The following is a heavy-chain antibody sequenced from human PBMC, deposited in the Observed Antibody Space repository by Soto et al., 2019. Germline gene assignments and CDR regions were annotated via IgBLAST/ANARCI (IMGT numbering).Heavy chain of an antibody. D-gene: IGHD1-26*01. J-gene: IGHJ4*02. CDR1: GFTFSSYT. V-gene: IGHV3-23*01. CDR3: EKNEWELASVASIYNY. Sequence: GQLLESGGGLVQPGGSLRLSCAASGFTFSSYTMSCVLQAPGKGRECASALSGSGGTTYSPDFVKGLFTIPRDNAKTTLYLQRNSQGAEDTAVYYCEKNEWELASVASIYNYWGQGTLVTVSS. CDR2: LSGSGGTT.